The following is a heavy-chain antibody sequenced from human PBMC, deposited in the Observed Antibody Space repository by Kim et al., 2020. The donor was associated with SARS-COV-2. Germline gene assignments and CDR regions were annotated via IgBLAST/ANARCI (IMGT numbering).Heavy chain of an antibody. D-gene: IGHD3-22*01. CDR2: IYYSGST. CDR1: GGSISSSSYY. CDR3: ARSPHLIYDSSGYRDFDY. Sequence: SETLSLTCTVSGGSISSSSYYWGWIRQPPGKGLEWIGSIYYSGSTYYNPSLKSRVTISVDTSKNQFSLKLSSVTAADTAVYYCARSPHLIYDSSGYRDFDYWGQGTLVTVSS. J-gene: IGHJ4*02. V-gene: IGHV4-39*01.